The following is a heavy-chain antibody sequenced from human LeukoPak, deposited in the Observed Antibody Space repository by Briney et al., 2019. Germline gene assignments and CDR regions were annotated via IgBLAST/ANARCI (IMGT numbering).Heavy chain of an antibody. Sequence: PGGSLRLSCAASGFTVSSNYMSWVRQAPGKGLEWIGYIYYSGSTNYNPSLKSRVTISVDTSKNQFSLKLSSVTAADTAVYYCARGRVSSSTWYSTYYYYFYMDVWGKGTTVTVSS. CDR1: GFTVSSNY. CDR2: IYYSGST. V-gene: IGHV4-59*02. J-gene: IGHJ6*03. CDR3: ARGRVSSSTWYSTYYYYFYMDV. D-gene: IGHD1-1*01.